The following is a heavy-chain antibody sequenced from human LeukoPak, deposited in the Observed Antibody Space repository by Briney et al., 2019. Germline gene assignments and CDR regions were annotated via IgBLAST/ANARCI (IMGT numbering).Heavy chain of an antibody. CDR2: IYTSGST. J-gene: IGHJ4*02. V-gene: IGHV4-4*07. CDR1: GGSISNYY. Sequence: SETLSLTCTVSGGSISNYYWSWIRQPAGKGLEWIGHIYTSGSTNYNPSLKSQVTMSVDTSKNQFSLNLSSVTAADTAVYYYARGGVDWTFAYWGQGTLVTVSS. CDR3: ARGGVDWTFAY. D-gene: IGHD3-9*01.